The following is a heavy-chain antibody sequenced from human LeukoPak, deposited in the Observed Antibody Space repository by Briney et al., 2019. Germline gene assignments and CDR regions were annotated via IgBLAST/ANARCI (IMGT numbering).Heavy chain of an antibody. CDR2: MNPNSGAT. CDR1: GFTFTSHD. D-gene: IGHD2-2*01. J-gene: IGHJ3*01. CDR3: ARDARGAAAPDDAFDA. V-gene: IGHV1-8*01. Sequence: ASVKVSCKTSGFTFTSHDYNWVRQAAGRGLEWMGWMNPNSGATGYAQKFQGRVTMTRDTSITTVYMELSSLTSEDTAVYYCARDARGAAAPDDAFDAWGQGTMVTVSS.